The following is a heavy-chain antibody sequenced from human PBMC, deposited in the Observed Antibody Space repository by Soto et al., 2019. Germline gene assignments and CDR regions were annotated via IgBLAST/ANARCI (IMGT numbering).Heavy chain of an antibody. Sequence: QVQLQESGPGLVKPSQTLSLTCTVSGDSISNGGYYWSWIRLHPGKGLEWIGYIYYGGRSYYNPSLKSRINMSVDTFKNQISLRLSSVTAADTAIYYCAKMLNYWGQGALVTVSS. D-gene: IGHD2-8*01. V-gene: IGHV4-31*03. CDR2: IYYGGRS. J-gene: IGHJ4*02. CDR3: AKMLNY. CDR1: GDSISNGGYY.